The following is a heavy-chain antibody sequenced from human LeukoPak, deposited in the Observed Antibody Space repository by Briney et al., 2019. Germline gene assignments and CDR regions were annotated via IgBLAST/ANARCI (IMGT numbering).Heavy chain of an antibody. CDR1: GASLSSSNW. CDR2: IYHAGST. D-gene: IGHD6-19*01. CDR3: ARSAAVTGQFDF. Sequence: PSETLSLTCTVSGASLSSSNWWTWVRQPPGEALEWIGEIYHAGSTKYNPSLRSRLTISVDKSKNSFSLSLTSVTAADTAFYYCARSAAVTGQFDFWGQGTLVTVSS. V-gene: IGHV4-4*02. J-gene: IGHJ4*02.